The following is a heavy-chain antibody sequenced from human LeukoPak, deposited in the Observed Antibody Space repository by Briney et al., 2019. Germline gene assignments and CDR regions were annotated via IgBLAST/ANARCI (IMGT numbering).Heavy chain of an antibody. Sequence: GTSLRLSCTPSGFTFSSYAMHWVRQAPGKGLGWVAVIWFDGSNTYYADSVKGRFTISRDNSKNTLYLQMNSPRAEDTAVYYCARGAQSGGYSGPFDIWGQGTMVTVSS. CDR2: IWFDGSNT. V-gene: IGHV3-33*01. J-gene: IGHJ3*02. CDR3: ARGAQSGGYSGPFDI. CDR1: GFTFSSYA. D-gene: IGHD1-26*01.